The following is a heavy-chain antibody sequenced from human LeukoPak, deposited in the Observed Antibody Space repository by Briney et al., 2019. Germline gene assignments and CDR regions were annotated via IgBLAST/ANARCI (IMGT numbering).Heavy chain of an antibody. V-gene: IGHV4-30-4*01. D-gene: IGHD2-21*01. CDR1: GGSISSGDYY. J-gene: IGHJ4*02. CDR3: ANLAYYSFDY. CDR2: IFYTGST. Sequence: SQTLSLTCTVSGGSISSGDYYWSWIRQPPGKGLEWIGYIFYTGSTYYNPSLKSRVTISVDTSKNQFSLRLSSVTAADTAVYYCANLAYYSFDYWGQGTLVTVSS.